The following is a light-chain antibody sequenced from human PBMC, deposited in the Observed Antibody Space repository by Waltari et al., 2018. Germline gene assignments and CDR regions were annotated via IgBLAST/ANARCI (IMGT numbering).Light chain of an antibody. CDR3: STWDHSLNGRV. CDR1: NNNIGTYG. CDR2: GI. J-gene: IGLJ3*02. V-gene: IGLV1-36*01. Sequence: QSALNQEASVSGTVGQKVTLSCTGNNNNIGTYGVGWYQQISHGPPKSVMFGISLPSVIPYRFSGSKAGTTASLTISGLQPEDEGDYFCSTWDHSLNGRVFGGGTRLTVL.